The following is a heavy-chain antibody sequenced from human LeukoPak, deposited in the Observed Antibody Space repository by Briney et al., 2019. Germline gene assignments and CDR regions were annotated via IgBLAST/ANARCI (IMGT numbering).Heavy chain of an antibody. CDR3: ARDGPLYGAEDY. Sequence: ASVKVSCKASGGTFISYAISWVRQARGQGLEWIGAIIPIFCTANYAQKFPGRVTITADDSTSTAYMELSSLRSEDTAVYYCARDGPLYGAEDYWGQGTLVTVSS. V-gene: IGHV1-69*13. CDR2: IIPIFCTA. D-gene: IGHD4-17*01. CDR1: GGTFISYA. J-gene: IGHJ4*02.